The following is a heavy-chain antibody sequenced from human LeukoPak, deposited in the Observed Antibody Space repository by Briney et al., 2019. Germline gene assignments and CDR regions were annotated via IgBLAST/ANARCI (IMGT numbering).Heavy chain of an antibody. V-gene: IGHV3-30-3*01. CDR1: GFTFSSYA. J-gene: IGHJ5*02. Sequence: GRSLRLSCAASGFTFSSYAMHWVRQAPGKGLEWVAVISYDGSNKYYADSVKGRFTISRDNSKNTLYLQMNSLRAEDTAVYYCASGGVVVAATGWFDPWGQGTLVTVSS. D-gene: IGHD2-15*01. CDR2: ISYDGSNK. CDR3: ASGGVVVAATGWFDP.